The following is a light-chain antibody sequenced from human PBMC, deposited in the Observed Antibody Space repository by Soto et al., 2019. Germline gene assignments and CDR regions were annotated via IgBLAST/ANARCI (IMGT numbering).Light chain of an antibody. Sequence: EIVMTQSPVPPSLPPREKGTLSRRASQSVTNSYLAWYQQKPGQAPRLLIYGASSRATGIPDRFSGSGSGTDFTLTISRLEPEDFAVYYCQQYGSSPQTFGQGTKV. CDR3: QQYGSSPQT. CDR1: QSVTNSY. CDR2: GAS. J-gene: IGKJ1*01. V-gene: IGKV3-20*01.